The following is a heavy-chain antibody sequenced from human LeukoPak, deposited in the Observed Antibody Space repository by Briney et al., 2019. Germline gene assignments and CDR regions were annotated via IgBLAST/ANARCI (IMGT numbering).Heavy chain of an antibody. V-gene: IGHV4-34*01. CDR1: GGSFSGYY. Sequence: SETLSLTCAVYGGSFSGYYWSWIRQPPGKGLEWIGEINHSGSTNYNPSLKSRVTISVDTSKNQFSLKLSSVTAADTAVYYCARFPPHYYDSSGYYDDGYWGQGTLVTVSS. CDR2: INHSGST. J-gene: IGHJ4*02. CDR3: ARFPPHYYDSSGYYDDGY. D-gene: IGHD3-22*01.